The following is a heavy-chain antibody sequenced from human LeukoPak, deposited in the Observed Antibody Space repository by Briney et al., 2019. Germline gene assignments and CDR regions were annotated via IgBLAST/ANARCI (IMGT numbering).Heavy chain of an antibody. D-gene: IGHD6-6*01. Sequence: GGSLRLSCAASGLTVSSNYMSWVRHAPGKGLEWVSVIYSGGSTYYADSVKGRFTISRDNSKNTLYLQMNSLRAEDTAVYYCASLAARPVYAFDIWGQGTMVTVSS. CDR2: IYSGGST. CDR3: ASLAARPVYAFDI. J-gene: IGHJ3*02. V-gene: IGHV3-53*01. CDR1: GLTVSSNY.